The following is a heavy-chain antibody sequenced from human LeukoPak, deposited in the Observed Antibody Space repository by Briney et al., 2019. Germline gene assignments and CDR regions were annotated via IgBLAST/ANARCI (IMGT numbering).Heavy chain of an antibody. D-gene: IGHD1-26*01. CDR3: AREEVIVGATASYFDY. V-gene: IGHV1-2*02. J-gene: IGHJ4*02. CDR1: GYTFTDYY. CDR2: INPNSGGT. Sequence: ASVKVSCKASGYTFTDYYMHWVRQAPGQGLEWMGWINPNSGGTNYAQKFQGRVIMTRDTSISTAYMELSRLRSDDTAVYYCAREEVIVGATASYFDYWGQGTLVTVSS.